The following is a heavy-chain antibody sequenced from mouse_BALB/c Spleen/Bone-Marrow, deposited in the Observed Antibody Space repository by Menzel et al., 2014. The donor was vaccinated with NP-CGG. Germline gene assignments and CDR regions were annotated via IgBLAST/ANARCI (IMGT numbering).Heavy chain of an antibody. J-gene: IGHJ4*01. CDR1: GYTFTSYV. Sequence: VQLQQSGPELVKPGAPVKMSCKASGYTFTSYVMHWVKQKPGQGLEWIGYINPYNDGTKYNEKFKGKATLTSDKSSSTAYMELSSLTSEDSAVYYCAREGGYYAMDSWGQGTSVTVSS. CDR3: AREGGYYAMDS. V-gene: IGHV1-14*01. CDR2: INPYNDGT.